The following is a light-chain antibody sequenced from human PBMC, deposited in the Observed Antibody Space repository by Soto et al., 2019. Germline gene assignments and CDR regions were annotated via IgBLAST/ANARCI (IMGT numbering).Light chain of an antibody. J-gene: IGKJ4*01. CDR3: HHSSSTPIT. CDR2: DAS. V-gene: IGKV1-39*01. CDR1: QSVFNH. Sequence: DVQMHQSPYSLSASVGDSVTITCRASQSVFNHLSWFQQRPGKGPKLLIYDASSLHAGVPSRFSGSGYGTDFTLTIITVQPEDSAIYDCHHSSSTPITFGGGKRVELK.